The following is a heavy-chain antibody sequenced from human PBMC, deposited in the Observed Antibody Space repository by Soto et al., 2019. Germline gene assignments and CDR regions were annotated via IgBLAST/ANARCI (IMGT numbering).Heavy chain of an antibody. CDR3: VRQRELTSYFDH. J-gene: IGHJ4*02. Sequence: QLQLHESGPGLVKPSETLSLTCTVSGGSISTSSYYWGWIRQPPGKGLEWIGSMSYSGSTYYNPSLKSRVTISVDTSKNPVSLTLSSVIAADTAVYYCVRQRELTSYFDHWGQGTLVSVSS. CDR2: MSYSGST. D-gene: IGHD1-26*01. V-gene: IGHV4-39*01. CDR1: GGSISTSSYY.